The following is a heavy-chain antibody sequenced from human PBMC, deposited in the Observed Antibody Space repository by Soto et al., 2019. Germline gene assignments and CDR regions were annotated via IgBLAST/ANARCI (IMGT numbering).Heavy chain of an antibody. Sequence: SETLSLTCTVSGGSISSYYWSWIRQPPGKGLEWIGYIYYSGSTNYNPSLKSRVTISVDTSKNQFSLKLSSVTAADTAVYYCAGYGSGSHHDYWGRGTLDTVSS. CDR3: AGYGSGSHHDY. CDR1: GGSISSYY. J-gene: IGHJ4*02. D-gene: IGHD3-10*01. V-gene: IGHV4-59*01. CDR2: IYYSGST.